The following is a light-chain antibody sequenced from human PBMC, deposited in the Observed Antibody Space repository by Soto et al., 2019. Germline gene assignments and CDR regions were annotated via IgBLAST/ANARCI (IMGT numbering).Light chain of an antibody. CDR1: PSAGTF. Sequence: DIVMTQSPATLSVSPGDRATLSCRASPSAGTFLAWYQQKPGQAPRLLMYDVSTRAAGVPARFSGSGSGTEFTLTISGLQSDVFAVYYCQQYNHWPPLTFGGGTKVEMK. V-gene: IGKV3-15*01. J-gene: IGKJ4*01. CDR3: QQYNHWPPLT. CDR2: DVS.